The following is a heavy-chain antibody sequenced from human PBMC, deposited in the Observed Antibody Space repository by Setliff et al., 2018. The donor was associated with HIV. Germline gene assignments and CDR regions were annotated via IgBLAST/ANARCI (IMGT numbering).Heavy chain of an antibody. CDR1: GDTFTTYD. CDR2: MNTNSGNT. V-gene: IGHV1-8*02. D-gene: IGHD6-6*01. Sequence: GASVKVSCKASGDTFTTYDINWVRQATGQGPEWIGWMNTNSGNTGYAQKFQVRVTMTRNTSISTAYMELSSLRSEDTAVYYCARGRQEQLVRGAFDIWGQGTMVTVSS. J-gene: IGHJ3*02. CDR3: ARGRQEQLVRGAFDI.